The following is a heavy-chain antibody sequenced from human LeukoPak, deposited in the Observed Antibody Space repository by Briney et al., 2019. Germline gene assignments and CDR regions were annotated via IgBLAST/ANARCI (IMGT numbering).Heavy chain of an antibody. Sequence: ASVKVSCKASGYTFTGYGISWVRQAPGQGPEWMGWISPYNSDTNYAQRLQGRATMTTDTSTSTAYMELRSLRSDDTAVYYCARHFYGSGTYYHFDYWGQGTLVTVSS. J-gene: IGHJ4*02. D-gene: IGHD3-10*01. CDR1: GYTFTGYG. CDR2: ISPYNSDT. CDR3: ARHFYGSGTYYHFDY. V-gene: IGHV1-18*01.